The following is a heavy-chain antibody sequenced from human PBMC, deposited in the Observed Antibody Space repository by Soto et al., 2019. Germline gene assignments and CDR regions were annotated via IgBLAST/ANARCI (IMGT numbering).Heavy chain of an antibody. CDR2: ISKGGSDK. V-gene: IGHV3-30*18. Sequence: SGGSLRLSCAASGFSFSNYAMQWVRQAPGKGLEWVAVISKGGSDKYYVDSVKGRFTVSRDNSRNTLYLEMNSLRVEDTAVYYCAKDGGTGGTFDYWGQGILVTVSS. D-gene: IGHD1-1*01. CDR3: AKDGGTGGTFDY. J-gene: IGHJ4*02. CDR1: GFSFSNYA.